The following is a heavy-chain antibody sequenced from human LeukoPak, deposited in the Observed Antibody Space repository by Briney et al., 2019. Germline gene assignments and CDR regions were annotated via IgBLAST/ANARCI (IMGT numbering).Heavy chain of an antibody. V-gene: IGHV3-21*01. CDR2: ISGTSTPI. J-gene: IGHJ4*02. Sequence: NPGGSLRLSCAASGFTFSSYGMSWVRQAPGKGLEWVSSISGTSTPIYYADSVKGRFTISRDNAKHSLYLQMNSLRAEDTAVYYCARGPIPDYGGQGTLVTVS. CDR3: ARGPIPDY. CDR1: GFTFSSYG. D-gene: IGHD2-2*02.